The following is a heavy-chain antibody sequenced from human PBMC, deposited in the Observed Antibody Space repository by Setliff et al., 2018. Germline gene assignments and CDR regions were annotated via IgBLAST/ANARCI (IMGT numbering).Heavy chain of an antibody. CDR2: VEYSGTT. CDR1: GGSINSDDY. V-gene: IGHV4-38-2*02. CDR3: ARERAVAGEIDY. J-gene: IGHJ4*02. Sequence: PSETLSLTCIVSGGSINSDDYWGWIRQSPGKGLEWIGHVEYSGTTYYNPSLRSRVTMLVDASKNQFSLKLSSVTAADTAVYYCARERAVAGEIDYWGQGTLVTVSS. D-gene: IGHD6-19*01.